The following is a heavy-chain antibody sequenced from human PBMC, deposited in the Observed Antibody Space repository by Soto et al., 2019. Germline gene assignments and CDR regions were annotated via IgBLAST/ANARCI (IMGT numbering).Heavy chain of an antibody. CDR2: IYYSGST. CDR3: ARSTTGTTFKYYYYMDV. V-gene: IGHV4-59*01. D-gene: IGHD1-1*01. Sequence: PSETVSLTCTVSGGSISSYYWSWIRQPPGKGLEWIGYIYYSGSTNYNPSLKSRVTISVDTSKNQFSLKLSSVTAADTAVYYCARSTTGTTFKYYYYMDVWGKGTTVTVSS. CDR1: GGSISSYY. J-gene: IGHJ6*03.